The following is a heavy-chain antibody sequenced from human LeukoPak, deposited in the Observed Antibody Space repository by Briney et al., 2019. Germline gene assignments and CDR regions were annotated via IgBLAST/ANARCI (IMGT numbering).Heavy chain of an antibody. J-gene: IGHJ2*01. CDR1: GGSISSYY. CDR2: IYYSGGT. CDR3: AXDXXSXXXXDL. V-gene: IGHV4-59*01. Sequence: SETLSLTCTVSGGSISSYYWGWIRQPPGKGLEWIGYIYYSGGTNYNPSLKSRVTISVDTSKNQFSLKLSSVTAADTAVYYCAXDXXSXXXXDLWGXXTXVTVSS.